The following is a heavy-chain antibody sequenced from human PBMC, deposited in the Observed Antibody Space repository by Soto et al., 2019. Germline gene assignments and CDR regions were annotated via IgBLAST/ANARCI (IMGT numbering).Heavy chain of an antibody. D-gene: IGHD3-9*01. J-gene: IGHJ3*02. CDR3: ARGGAGYYDSLTDHRCAFDI. V-gene: IGHV4-59*01. CDR2: SYYSGST. CDR1: GGSISSYY. Sequence: QVQLQESGPGLVKPSETLSLTCTVSGGSISSYYWSWIRQPPGKGLEWIGYSYYSGSTNYNPSLKCRVTISVDTSKTQFPLKLSSVTAADTAVDDCARGGAGYYDSLTDHRCAFDIWGQGTMVTVSS.